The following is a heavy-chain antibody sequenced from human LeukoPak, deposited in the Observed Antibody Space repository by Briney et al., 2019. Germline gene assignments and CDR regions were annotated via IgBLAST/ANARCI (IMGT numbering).Heavy chain of an antibody. CDR2: IYHSGST. CDR1: GGSISSGGSS. CDR3: ARGRYYDSSGYYYDY. Sequence: SQTLSLTCAVSGGSISSGGSSWSWIRQPPGKGLEWIGYIYHSGSTYYNPSLKSRVTISVDRSKNQFSLKLSSVTAADTAVYYCARGRYYDSSGYYYDYWGQGTLVTVSS. V-gene: IGHV4-30-2*01. D-gene: IGHD3-22*01. J-gene: IGHJ4*02.